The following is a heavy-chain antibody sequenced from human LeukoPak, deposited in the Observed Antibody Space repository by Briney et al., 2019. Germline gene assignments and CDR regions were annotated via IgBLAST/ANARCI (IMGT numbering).Heavy chain of an antibody. CDR3: AKDRSGTLQFGSGFDY. CDR2: ISGSINYI. J-gene: IGHJ4*02. V-gene: IGHV3-21*04. CDR1: GFTFSSYT. Sequence: GGSLRLSCTASGFTFSSYTMNWVRQAPGKGLKWVSSISGSINYIYYIDSVKGRFTISRDNAKNSLYLQMNSLRAENTALYYCAKDRSGTLQFGSGFDYWGQGTLVTVSS. D-gene: IGHD3-3*01.